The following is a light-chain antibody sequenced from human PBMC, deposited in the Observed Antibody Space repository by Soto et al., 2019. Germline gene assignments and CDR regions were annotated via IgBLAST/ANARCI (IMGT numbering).Light chain of an antibody. CDR3: QQYGSSLRT. CDR1: QSVNIY. Sequence: EIVMTQSPATLSVSPGERATLSCRASQSVNIYLAWYQQKPGQAPRLLVYAASTRATGIPDRFSGSGSGTDFSLTISRLEPEDFAVYYCQQYGSSLRTFGQGTKVDIK. CDR2: AAS. J-gene: IGKJ2*01. V-gene: IGKV3-20*01.